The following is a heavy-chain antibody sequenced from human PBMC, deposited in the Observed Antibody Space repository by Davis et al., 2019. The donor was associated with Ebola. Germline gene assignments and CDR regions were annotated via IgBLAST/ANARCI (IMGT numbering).Heavy chain of an antibody. D-gene: IGHD3-16*01. CDR3: VRGGSRGGDY. CDR1: GFSFSTYW. J-gene: IGHJ4*02. V-gene: IGHV3-7*01. Sequence: PGGSLRLSCAASGFSFSTYWMSWVRQAPGKGLEWVAKIKQDGSDKYYVDSVKGRFSISRDNAKNTLYLQMNSLRDEDTAVYYCVRGGSRGGDYWGQGTLATVSS. CDR2: IKQDGSDK.